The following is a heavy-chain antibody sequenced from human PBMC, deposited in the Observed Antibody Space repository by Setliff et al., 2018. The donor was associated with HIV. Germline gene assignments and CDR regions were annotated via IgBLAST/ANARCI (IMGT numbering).Heavy chain of an antibody. CDR2: IKKKVDGGTT. Sequence: GGSLRLSCAASGFSFSNAGMSWVRQAPGKGLEWIGLIKKKVDGGTTDYAAPVKGRFDISRDDSTNTVYLQMNSLKIEDTATYYCTTTFAAYDSSNWGQGTPVTVSS. CDR1: GFSFSNAG. J-gene: IGHJ4*02. D-gene: IGHD3-22*01. V-gene: IGHV3-15*01. CDR3: TTTFAAYDSSN.